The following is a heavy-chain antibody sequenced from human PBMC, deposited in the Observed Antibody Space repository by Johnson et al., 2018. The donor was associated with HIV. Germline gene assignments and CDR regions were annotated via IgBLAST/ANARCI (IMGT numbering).Heavy chain of an antibody. V-gene: IGHV3-33*01. J-gene: IGHJ3*02. D-gene: IGHD6-19*01. Sequence: QVQLVESGGGVVQPGRSLRLSCAASGFTFSSYGMHWVRQAPGKGLEWVAFIRYDGSNKYYADSVKGRFTISRENAKNSLYLQMNSLRAGDTAVYYCARAGSSGWSNDAFDIWGQGTMVTVSS. CDR1: GFTFSSYG. CDR2: IRYDGSNK. CDR3: ARAGSSGWSNDAFDI.